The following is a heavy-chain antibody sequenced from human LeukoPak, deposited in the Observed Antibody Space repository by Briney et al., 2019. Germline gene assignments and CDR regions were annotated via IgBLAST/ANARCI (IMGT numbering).Heavy chain of an antibody. D-gene: IGHD5-18*01. V-gene: IGHV3-23*01. CDR1: GFTLSSYA. CDR2: ISGSGGST. CDR3: AKRIQSAMATGY. Sequence: GGSLRLSCAASGFTLSSYAMSWVRQAPGKGLEWVSDISGSGGSTYYADSVKGRFTISRDNSKNTLYLQMSSLRAEDTAVYYCAKRIQSAMATGYWGQGTLVTVSS. J-gene: IGHJ4*02.